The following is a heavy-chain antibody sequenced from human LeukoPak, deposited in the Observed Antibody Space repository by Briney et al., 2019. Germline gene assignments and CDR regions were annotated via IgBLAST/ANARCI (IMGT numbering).Heavy chain of an antibody. J-gene: IGHJ4*02. CDR3: ARDGGSYYDSSGSYYFDY. CDR2: IYYSGST. Sequence: SETLSLTCAVYGGSFSGYYWSWIRQPPGKGLEWIGYIYYSGSTNYNPSLKSRVTISVDTPKNQFSLKLSSVTAADTAVYYCARDGGSYYDSSGSYYFDYWGQGTLVTVSS. D-gene: IGHD3-22*01. CDR1: GGSFSGYY. V-gene: IGHV4-59*01.